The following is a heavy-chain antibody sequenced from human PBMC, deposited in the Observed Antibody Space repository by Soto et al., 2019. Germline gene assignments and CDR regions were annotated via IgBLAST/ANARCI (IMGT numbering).Heavy chain of an antibody. CDR2: ISSSSSTI. CDR3: ARDSGRYSREPPYFDY. V-gene: IGHV3-48*01. CDR1: GFTFSSYS. D-gene: IGHD6-13*01. J-gene: IGHJ4*02. Sequence: GGSLRLSCAASGFTFSSYSMNWVRQAPGKGLEWVSYISSSSSTIYYADSVKGRFTISRDNAKNSLYLQMNSLRAEDTAVYYCARDSGRYSREPPYFDYWGQGTLVTVSS.